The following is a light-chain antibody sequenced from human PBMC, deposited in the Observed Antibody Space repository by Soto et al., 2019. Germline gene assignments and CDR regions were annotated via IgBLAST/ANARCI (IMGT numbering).Light chain of an antibody. CDR3: HQRQSWPRT. CDR1: RAVSNNY. V-gene: IGKV3-20*01. CDR2: GTS. J-gene: IGKJ1*01. Sequence: EIVLTQSPGTLSLSPGERATLSCRASRAVSNNYLAWYQQKPGQAPRLLISGTSNRATGIPDRFSVSGSGTHDTLTFSSLEPEDSAVYSSHQRQSWPRTFGQGTKVDIK.